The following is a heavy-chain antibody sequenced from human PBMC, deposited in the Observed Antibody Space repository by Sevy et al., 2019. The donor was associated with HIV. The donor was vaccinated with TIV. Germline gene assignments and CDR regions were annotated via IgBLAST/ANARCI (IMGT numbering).Heavy chain of an antibody. V-gene: IGHV3-33*08. CDR2: IWSDGAYQ. J-gene: IGHJ4*02. CDR3: ARGGYYYDNAAYYALDS. CDR1: EFTLSSYS. D-gene: IGHD3-22*01. Sequence: GGSLRLSCVASEFTLSSYSMNWVRQAPGKGLEWVAIIWSDGAYQYHGDSVKGRFTISRDNSKNTLYLQMNNVRVEDMAVYYCARGGYYYDNAAYYALDSWGQGTLVTVSS.